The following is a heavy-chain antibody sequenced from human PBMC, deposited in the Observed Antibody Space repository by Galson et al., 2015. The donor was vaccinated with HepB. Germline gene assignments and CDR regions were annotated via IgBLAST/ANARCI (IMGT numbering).Heavy chain of an antibody. CDR3: ARATDGCFDH. D-gene: IGHD5-24*01. Sequence: TLSLTCSVSGGPVTNYHWSWMRQPPGKGLEWIGYIHYSGSTSYNPSLKSRLTISVDTSKNQFSLRLSSVTAADTAVYYCARATDGCFDHWGPGTLVTVSS. J-gene: IGHJ4*02. CDR2: IHYSGST. V-gene: IGHV4-59*02. CDR1: GGPVTNYH.